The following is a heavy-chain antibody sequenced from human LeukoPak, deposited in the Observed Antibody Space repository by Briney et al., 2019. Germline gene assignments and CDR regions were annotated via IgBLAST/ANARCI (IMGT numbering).Heavy chain of an antibody. CDR3: ARRMATVTDTFDI. CDR1: GDSLTSHF. Sequence: SETLSLTCNVSGDSLTSHFWSWIRQTPGKGLEWIGYVFHSGTTNYSPSLKSRVTISLDTSKKQFYLRLASVTAADTAVYYCARRMATVTDTFDIWGRGTMVSVSS. V-gene: IGHV4-59*08. J-gene: IGHJ3*02. D-gene: IGHD5-18*01. CDR2: VFHSGTT.